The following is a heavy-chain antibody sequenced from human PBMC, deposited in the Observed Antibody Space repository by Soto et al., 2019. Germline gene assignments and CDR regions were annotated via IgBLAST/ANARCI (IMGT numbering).Heavy chain of an antibody. CDR1: GGSISSSSYY. CDR3: ASSSYGDYVVFGY. Sequence: SETLSLTCTVSGGSISSSSYYWGWIRQPPGKGLEWIGSIYYSGSTYYNPSLKSRVTISVDTSKNQFSLKLSSVTAADTAVYYCASSSYGDYVVFGYWGQGTLVTVSS. V-gene: IGHV4-39*01. J-gene: IGHJ4*02. CDR2: IYYSGST. D-gene: IGHD4-17*01.